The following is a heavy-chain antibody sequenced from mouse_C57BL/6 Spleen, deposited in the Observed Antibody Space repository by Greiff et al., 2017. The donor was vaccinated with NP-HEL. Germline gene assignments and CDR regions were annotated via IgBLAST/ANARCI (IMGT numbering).Heavy chain of an antibody. V-gene: IGHV5-6*01. Sequence: EVQGVESGEGLVKPGGSLKLSCAASGFTFSSYGMSWVRQTPDKRLEWVATISSGGSYTYYPDSVKGRFTISRDNAKNTLYLQMSSLKSEDTAMYYCARQGYGSREAFYFDYWGQGTTLTVSS. CDR1: GFTFSSYG. CDR2: ISSGGSYT. CDR3: ARQGYGSREAFYFDY. D-gene: IGHD1-1*01. J-gene: IGHJ2*01.